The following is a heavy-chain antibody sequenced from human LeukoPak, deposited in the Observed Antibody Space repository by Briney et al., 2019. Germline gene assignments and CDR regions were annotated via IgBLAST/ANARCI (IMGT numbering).Heavy chain of an antibody. CDR2: ISYDGSNK. CDR3: ARDHAMYSSSWDTYFDY. Sequence: PGRSLRLSCVASGFTFSTYGMHWVRQAPGKGLEWVAVISYDGSNKYYADSVKGRFTISRDNSKNTLYLQMNSLRAEDTAVYYCARDHAMYSSSWDTYFDYWGQGTLVTVSS. CDR1: GFTFSTYG. V-gene: IGHV3-30*03. D-gene: IGHD6-13*01. J-gene: IGHJ4*02.